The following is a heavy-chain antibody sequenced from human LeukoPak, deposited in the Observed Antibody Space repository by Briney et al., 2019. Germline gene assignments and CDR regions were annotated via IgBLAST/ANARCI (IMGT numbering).Heavy chain of an antibody. Sequence: GESLKISCKASGYSFTCHLIGWVRQMPGKGLEWMGIISPGDSETRYSPSFQGQVTISADKSISTAFLQWSSLKASDTAMYYCARGETCSTTSCYSTFYYWGQGTLVTVSS. CDR1: GYSFTCHL. CDR2: ISPGDSET. J-gene: IGHJ4*02. V-gene: IGHV5-51*01. CDR3: ARGETCSTTSCYSTFYY. D-gene: IGHD2-2*01.